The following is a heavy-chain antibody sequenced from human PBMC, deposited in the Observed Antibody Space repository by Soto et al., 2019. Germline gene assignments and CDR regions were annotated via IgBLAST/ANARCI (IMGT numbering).Heavy chain of an antibody. Sequence: SETLSLTCTVSGGSISSYYWSWIRQPPGKGLEWIGYIYHSGSTNYNPSLKSRVTISVDTSKNQFSLKLSSVTAADTAVYYCARAYSSSSQYYFDYWGQGTLVTVSS. CDR1: GGSISSYY. J-gene: IGHJ4*02. CDR2: IYHSGST. V-gene: IGHV4-59*01. CDR3: ARAYSSSSQYYFDY. D-gene: IGHD6-13*01.